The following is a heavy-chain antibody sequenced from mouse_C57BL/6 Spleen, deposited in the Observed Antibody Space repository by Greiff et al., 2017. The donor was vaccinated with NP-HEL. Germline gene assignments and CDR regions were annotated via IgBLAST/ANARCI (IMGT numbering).Heavy chain of an antibody. Sequence: EVQGVESGGGLVKPGGSLKLSCAASGFTFSDYGMHWVRQAPEKGLEWAAYISSGSSTIYYADTVKGRFTISRDNAKNTLFLQMTSLRSEDTAMYYCATPYDYDGAWFAYWGQGTLVTVSA. CDR3: ATPYDYDGAWFAY. V-gene: IGHV5-17*01. CDR1: GFTFSDYG. CDR2: ISSGSSTI. J-gene: IGHJ3*01. D-gene: IGHD2-4*01.